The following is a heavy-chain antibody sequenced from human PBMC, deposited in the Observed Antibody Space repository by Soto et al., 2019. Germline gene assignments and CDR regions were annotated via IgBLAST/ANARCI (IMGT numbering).Heavy chain of an antibody. V-gene: IGHV1-18*01. CDR2: ISAYNGNT. Sequence: ASVKVSCKASGYTFNMHGISWVRQAPGQGLEWMGWISAYNGNTNYAQKFQSRVTMTTDTSTDTAYMELRSLTSDDTAIYYCARAGAAPYYYYGLDVWGQGTTVTVSS. CDR3: ARAGAAPYYYYGLDV. J-gene: IGHJ6*02. D-gene: IGHD3-10*01. CDR1: GYTFNMHG.